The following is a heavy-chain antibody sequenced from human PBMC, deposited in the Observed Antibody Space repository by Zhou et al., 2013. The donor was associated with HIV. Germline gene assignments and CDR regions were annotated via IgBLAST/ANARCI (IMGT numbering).Heavy chain of an antibody. J-gene: IGHJ6*03. CDR3: ARLAGDNKRSYYYYYYMDV. CDR1: GGTFSSYA. CDR2: IIPIFGTA. Sequence: QVQLVQSGAEVKKPGSSVKVSCKASGGTFSSYAISWVRQAPGQGLEWMGGIIPIFGTANYAQKFQGRVTITTDESTSTAYMELSSLRSEDTAVYYCARLAGDNKRSYYYYYYMDVWGKGDHGHRLL. D-gene: IGHD6-19*01. V-gene: IGHV1-69*05.